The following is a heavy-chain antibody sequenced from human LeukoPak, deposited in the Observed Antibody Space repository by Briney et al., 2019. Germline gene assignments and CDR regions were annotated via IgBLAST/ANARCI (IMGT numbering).Heavy chain of an antibody. Sequence: GGSLRLSCAASGFTFSSYEMNWVRQAPGKGLEWVSYISSSGSTIYYADSVKGRFTISRDNSKNTLYLQMNSLRAEDTAVYYCAKDGDYYYMDVWGKGTTVTVSS. CDR3: AKDGDYYYMDV. CDR1: GFTFSSYE. J-gene: IGHJ6*03. CDR2: ISSSGSTI. V-gene: IGHV3-48*03.